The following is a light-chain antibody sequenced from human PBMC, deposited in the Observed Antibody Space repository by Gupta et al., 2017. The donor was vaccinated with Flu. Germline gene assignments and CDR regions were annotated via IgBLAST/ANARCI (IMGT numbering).Light chain of an antibody. CDR1: SGHSSYA. J-gene: IGLJ2*01. CDR2: LNSDGSH. V-gene: IGLV4-69*01. CDR3: QTWGTGPVV. Sequence: VKLTCTLSSGHSSYAIAWHQQQPEKGPRYLMKLNSDGSHSKGDGIPDRFSGSSSGAERYLTISSLQSEDEADYYCQTWGTGPVVFGGGTKLTVL.